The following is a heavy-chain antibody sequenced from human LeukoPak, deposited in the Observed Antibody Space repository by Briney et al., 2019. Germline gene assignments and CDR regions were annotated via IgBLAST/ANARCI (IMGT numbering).Heavy chain of an antibody. Sequence: GGSLRLSCAASGFPFSSNWMHWVRQAPGKGLEWVSSISSSSSYIYYADSLKGRFTISRDNANNSLYLQMNSLRAEDTAVYYCAKQLGYCSDGSCYFPYWGQGTLVTVSS. J-gene: IGHJ4*02. CDR1: GFPFSSNW. D-gene: IGHD2-15*01. CDR2: ISSSSSYI. CDR3: AKQLGYCSDGSCYFPY. V-gene: IGHV3-21*01.